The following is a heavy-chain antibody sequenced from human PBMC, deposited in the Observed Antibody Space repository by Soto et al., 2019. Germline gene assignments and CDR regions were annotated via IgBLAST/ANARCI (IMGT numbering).Heavy chain of an antibody. CDR3: ARVLYYGMDV. Sequence: QVTLKESGPVLVKPTEPLTLTCTFSGFSFSNPRMSVSWIRQPPGKALEWLAHISSSDVKSYSTSLKSRLTILKDTSKSQVVLTMTNVDPMDTATYYCARVLYYGMDVWGQGTTVTVSS. CDR2: ISSSDVK. J-gene: IGHJ6*02. V-gene: IGHV2-26*01. CDR1: GFSFSNPRMS.